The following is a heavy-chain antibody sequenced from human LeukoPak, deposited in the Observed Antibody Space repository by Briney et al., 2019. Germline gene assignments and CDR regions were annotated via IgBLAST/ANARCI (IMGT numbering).Heavy chain of an antibody. J-gene: IGHJ4*02. V-gene: IGHV1-18*01. CDR3: ARGGADYDILSGLYLGY. CDR1: GYTFTSFG. Sequence: ASVKVSCKASGYTFTSFGVSWVRQAPGQGLEWLGWISVYNGNTDYAQNFQGRVTLTTETSTNTAYMELRGLTSGDTAIYYCARGGADYDILSGLYLGYWGQGTLVTVSS. CDR2: ISVYNGNT. D-gene: IGHD3-9*01.